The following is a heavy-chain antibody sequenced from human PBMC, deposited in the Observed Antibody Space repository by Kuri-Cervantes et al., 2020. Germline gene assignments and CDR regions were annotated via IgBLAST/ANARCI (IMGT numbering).Heavy chain of an antibody. CDR2: ISAYNGNT. V-gene: IGHV1-18*01. CDR3: ARDWIVVVPAATSLATEAYYYYGMDV. Sequence: ASVKVSCKASGYTFTSYGISWVRQAPGQGLEWMGWISAYNGNTNYAQKLQGRVTMTTDTSTSTAYMELRSLRSDDTAVYYCARDWIVVVPAATSLATEAYYYYGMDVWGQGTTVTVSS. D-gene: IGHD2-2*01. CDR1: GYTFTSYG. J-gene: IGHJ6*02.